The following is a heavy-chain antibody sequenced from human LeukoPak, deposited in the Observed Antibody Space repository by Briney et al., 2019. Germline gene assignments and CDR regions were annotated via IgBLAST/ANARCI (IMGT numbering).Heavy chain of an antibody. D-gene: IGHD3-22*01. V-gene: IGHV3-30-3*01. Sequence: GRSLRLSCAASGFTFRNYYMHWVRQAPGKGLEWVAVISLDGNNEYYADSVKGRFSLSRDNSMNTLYLQLNSLRTEDTAMYYCARETSSGSRRSDDWGQGTLVTVSS. CDR1: GFTFRNYY. CDR2: ISLDGNNE. J-gene: IGHJ4*02. CDR3: ARETSSGSRRSDD.